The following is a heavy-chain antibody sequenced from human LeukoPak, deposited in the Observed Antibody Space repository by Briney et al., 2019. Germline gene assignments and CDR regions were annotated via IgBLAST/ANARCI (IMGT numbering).Heavy chain of an antibody. CDR1: GGSVSSGSYY. Sequence: SETLSLTCTVSGGSVSSGSYYWSWIRQPPGKGLEWIGYIYYSGSTYSDPSLKSRVTISLDTSKNQFSLKMNSVTAADTAVYYCARGRTTVAGIFEHWGQGTLVTVSS. V-gene: IGHV4-61*01. D-gene: IGHD6-13*01. CDR2: IYYSGST. CDR3: ARGRTTVAGIFEH. J-gene: IGHJ4*02.